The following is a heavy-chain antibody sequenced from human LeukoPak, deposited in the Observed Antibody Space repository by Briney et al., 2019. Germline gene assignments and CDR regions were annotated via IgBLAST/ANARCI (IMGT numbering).Heavy chain of an antibody. Sequence: ASVKVSCKASGYTITNNYMHWVRQAPGQGLEWMGWINPNSGGTNYAQKFQGRVTMTRNTSINTAYMELSRLRSDDTAVYYCAAGDYYYYYMDVWGKGTTVTVSS. CDR1: GYTITNNY. J-gene: IGHJ6*03. V-gene: IGHV1-2*02. CDR3: AAGDYYYYYMDV. CDR2: INPNSGGT. D-gene: IGHD3-10*01.